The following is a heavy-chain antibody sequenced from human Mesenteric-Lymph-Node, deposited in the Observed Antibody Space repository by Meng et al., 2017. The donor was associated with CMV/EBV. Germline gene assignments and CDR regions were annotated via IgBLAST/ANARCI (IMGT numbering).Heavy chain of an antibody. V-gene: IGHV4-59*01. CDR1: GGSISHYY. CDR3: ARYYGGNDY. CDR2: INNSGTT. J-gene: IGHJ4*02. Sequence: GSLRLSCTVSGGSISHYYWSWIRQTPGKGLEWIGYINNSGTTKYNPSLKSRVTTSVDMSKNQFYLRLSSVTAADTAVYYCARYYGGNDYWGQGILVTVSS. D-gene: IGHD3-10*01.